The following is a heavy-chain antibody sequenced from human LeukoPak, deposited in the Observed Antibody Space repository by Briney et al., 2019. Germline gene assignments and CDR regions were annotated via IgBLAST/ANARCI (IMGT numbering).Heavy chain of an antibody. CDR3: ARDKVTNHYMDV. CDR2: INWNGGST. D-gene: IGHD4-17*01. V-gene: IGHV3-20*04. CDR1: GFTFDDYG. Sequence: GGSLRPSCAASGFTFDDYGMSWVRQAPGKGLEWVSGINWNGGSTGYADSVKGRFTISRDNAKNSLYLQMNSLRAEDTALYYCARDKVTNHYMDVWGKGTTVTVSS. J-gene: IGHJ6*03.